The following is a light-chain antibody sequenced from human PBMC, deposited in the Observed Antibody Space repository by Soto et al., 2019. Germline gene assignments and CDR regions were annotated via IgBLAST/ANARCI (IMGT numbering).Light chain of an antibody. V-gene: IGKV3-15*01. J-gene: IGKJ5*01. CDR2: GAS. CDR3: QQYNGWPIT. Sequence: IVMTQSPGTLSVSPGERVTLSCRASQSVGNNLAWHQQKPGQAPRLLIYGASTRATGFPARFSGSGSGTEFTLTISSRQSEDFAVYYCQQYNGWPITFGQGTRLEIK. CDR1: QSVGNN.